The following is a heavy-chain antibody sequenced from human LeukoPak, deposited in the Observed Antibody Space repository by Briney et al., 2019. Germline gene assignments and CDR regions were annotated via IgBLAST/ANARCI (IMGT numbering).Heavy chain of an antibody. J-gene: IGHJ5*02. CDR1: GYTFTGYY. D-gene: IGHD6-13*01. CDR3: ARGSSWYLGDWFDP. V-gene: IGHV1-2*02. Sequence: GASVKVSCKASGYTFTGYYMHWVRQAPGQGLEWMGWINPNSGGTNYAQKFQGRVTMTRDTSISTGYMELSRLRSDDTAVYYCARGSSWYLGDWFDPWGQGTLVTVSS. CDR2: INPNSGGT.